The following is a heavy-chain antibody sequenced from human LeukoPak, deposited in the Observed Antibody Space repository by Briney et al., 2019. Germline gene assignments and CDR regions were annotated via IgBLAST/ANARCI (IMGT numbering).Heavy chain of an antibody. V-gene: IGHV4-39*01. CDR2: IYYSGST. Sequence: SETLSLTCTVSGGSISSSSYYWGWIRQPPGKGLEWIGSIYYSGSTYYNPSLKSRVTISVDTSKNQFSLKLSSVTAADTAVYYCARRNYYYDGSGYYYFDYWGQGTLVTVSS. J-gene: IGHJ4*02. CDR1: GGSISSSSYY. D-gene: IGHD3-22*01. CDR3: ARRNYYYDGSGYYYFDY.